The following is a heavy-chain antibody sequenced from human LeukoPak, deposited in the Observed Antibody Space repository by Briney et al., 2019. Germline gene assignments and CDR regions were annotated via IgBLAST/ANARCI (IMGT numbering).Heavy chain of an antibody. Sequence: GGSLRLSCTASGFTFSDYSMKWVRQPPGRGLEWVSSIGGIGSYIYYADSVKVRLTISRDNAKNALYLQMTNLRAEDTAVYYCVRDLDWGQGTLVTVSS. J-gene: IGHJ4*02. CDR2: IGGIGSYI. CDR1: GFTFSDYS. CDR3: VRDLD. V-gene: IGHV3-21*01.